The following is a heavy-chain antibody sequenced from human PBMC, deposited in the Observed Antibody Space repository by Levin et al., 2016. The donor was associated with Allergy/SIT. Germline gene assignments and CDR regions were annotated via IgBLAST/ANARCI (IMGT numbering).Heavy chain of an antibody. CDR3: ARDARGWSRDY. J-gene: IGHJ4*02. CDR1: GFTFDDYG. V-gene: IGHV3-20*04. D-gene: IGHD6-19*01. CDR2: INWNGGST. Sequence: GESLKISCAASGFTFDDYGMSWVRQAPGKGLEWVSGINWNGGSTGYADSVKGRFTISRDNAKNSVFLEMNSLRVEDTAVYFCARDARGWSRDYWGQGTLVTVSS.